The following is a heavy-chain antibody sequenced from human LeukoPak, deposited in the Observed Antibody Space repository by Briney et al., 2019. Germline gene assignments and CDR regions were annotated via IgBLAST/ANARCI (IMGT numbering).Heavy chain of an antibody. CDR3: ARAPFGIVGATTHPFDY. CDR1: GGSISSYY. Sequence: SETLSLTCTVSGGSISSYYWGWIRQPPGKGLEWIGYTHYSGSTNYNPSLKSRVTMSVDTSKNQFSLKLSSVTAADTAVYYCARAPFGIVGATTHPFDYWGQGTLVTVSS. D-gene: IGHD1-26*01. V-gene: IGHV4-59*12. J-gene: IGHJ4*02. CDR2: THYSGST.